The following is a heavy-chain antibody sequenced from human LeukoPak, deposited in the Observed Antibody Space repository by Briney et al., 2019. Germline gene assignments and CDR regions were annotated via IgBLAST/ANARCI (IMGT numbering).Heavy chain of an antibody. V-gene: IGHV4-31*03. Sequence: SETLSLTCTVYGGSISSGGYYWSWIRQHPGKGLEWIGYIYYSGSTYYNPSLKSRVTISVDTSKNQFSLKLSSVTAADTAVYYCARGYYYDSRVFDYWGQGTLVTVSS. D-gene: IGHD3-22*01. J-gene: IGHJ4*02. CDR3: ARGYYYDSRVFDY. CDR1: GGSISSGGYY. CDR2: IYYSGST.